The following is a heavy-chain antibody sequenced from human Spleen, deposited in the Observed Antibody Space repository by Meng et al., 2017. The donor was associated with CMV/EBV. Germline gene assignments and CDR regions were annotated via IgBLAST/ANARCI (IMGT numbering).Heavy chain of an antibody. Sequence: SETLSLTCAVYGGSFSGYYWSWIRQPPGKGLEWIGEINHSGSTNYNPSLKSRVTISVDTSKNQFSLKLSSVTAADTAVYYCARGSFRGDYDFWSGYFGAGDYYYYYGMDVWGQGTTVTVSS. J-gene: IGHJ6*02. CDR1: GGSFSGYY. CDR3: ARGSFRGDYDFWSGYFGAGDYYYYYGMDV. CDR2: INHSGST. V-gene: IGHV4-34*01. D-gene: IGHD3-3*01.